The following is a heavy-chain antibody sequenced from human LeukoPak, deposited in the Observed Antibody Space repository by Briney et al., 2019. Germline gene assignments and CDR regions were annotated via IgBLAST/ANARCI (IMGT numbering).Heavy chain of an antibody. V-gene: IGHV4-61*02. D-gene: IGHD4-17*01. CDR1: GGSISSGSYY. CDR3: ARGGSGPTVTTIGLRAFDI. Sequence: SENLSLTSTVSGGSISSGSYYRSWIRQPAGKGLEWIGRIYTGGSTNYNPSLKSRVTISVDTSKNQFSLKLSSVTAADTAVYYCARGGSGPTVTTIGLRAFDIWGQGTMVTVSS. CDR2: IYTGGST. J-gene: IGHJ3*02.